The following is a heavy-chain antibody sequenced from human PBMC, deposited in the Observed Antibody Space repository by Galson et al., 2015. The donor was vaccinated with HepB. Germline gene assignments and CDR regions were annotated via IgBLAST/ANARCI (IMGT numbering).Heavy chain of an antibody. D-gene: IGHD2-15*01. CDR1: GGTFSSYA. Sequence: SVKVSCKASGGTFSSYAISWVRQAPGQGLEWMGGIIPIFGTANYAQKFQGRVTITADESTSTAYMELSSLRSEDTAVYYCARGMVGVAARFTANWFDPWGQGTLVTVSS. J-gene: IGHJ5*02. CDR2: IIPIFGTA. V-gene: IGHV1-69*13. CDR3: ARGMVGVAARFTANWFDP.